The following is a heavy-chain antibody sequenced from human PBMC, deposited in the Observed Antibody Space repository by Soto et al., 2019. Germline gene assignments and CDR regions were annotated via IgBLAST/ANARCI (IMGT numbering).Heavy chain of an antibody. V-gene: IGHV3-64D*08. CDR3: VKEKGFSRSWYAGMDV. CDR1: GFTFSSYA. D-gene: IGHD6-13*01. Sequence: QPGGSLRLSCSASGFTFSSYAMHWVRQAPGKGLEYVSAISSNGGSTYYADSVKGRFTISRDNSKNTLYLQMSSLRAEDTAVYYCVKEKGFSRSWYAGMDVWGQGTKVTVSS. J-gene: IGHJ6*02. CDR2: ISSNGGST.